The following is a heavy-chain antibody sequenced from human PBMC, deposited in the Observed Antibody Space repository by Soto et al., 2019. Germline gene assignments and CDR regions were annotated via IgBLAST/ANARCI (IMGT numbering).Heavy chain of an antibody. CDR1: GGSISSYY. CDR3: ARGRKNLNYYYMDV. D-gene: IGHD3-9*01. CDR2: IYYSGST. J-gene: IGHJ6*03. Sequence: PSETLSLTCTVSGGSISSYYWSWIRQPPGKGLEWIGYIYYSGSTNYNPSLKSRVTISVDTSKNQFSLKLSSVTAADTAVYYCARGRKNLNYYYMDVWGNGTTVTVSS. V-gene: IGHV4-59*01.